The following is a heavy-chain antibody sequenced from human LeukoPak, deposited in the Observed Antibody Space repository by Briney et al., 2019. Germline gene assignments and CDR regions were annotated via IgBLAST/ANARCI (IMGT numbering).Heavy chain of an antibody. CDR2: IYYSGRT. Sequence: SETLSLTCTVSGGSISSYYWSWIRQPPGKGLEWIGYIYYSGRTNYDPSLKSRVTISVDTSKNQFSLKLTSVTAADTAVYYCARDGRYCSGGSCSEAYYYYYYYMDVWGKGTTVTVSS. J-gene: IGHJ6*03. D-gene: IGHD2-15*01. CDR3: ARDGRYCSGGSCSEAYYYYYYYMDV. CDR1: GGSISSYY. V-gene: IGHV4-59*12.